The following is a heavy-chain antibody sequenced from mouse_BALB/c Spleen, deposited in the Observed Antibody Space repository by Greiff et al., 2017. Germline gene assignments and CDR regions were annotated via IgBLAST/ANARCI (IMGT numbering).Heavy chain of an antibody. CDR1: GYTFTDYN. V-gene: IGHV1S29*02. J-gene: IGHJ1*01. CDR2: IYPYNGGT. Sequence: EVQLQQSGPELVKPGASVKISCKASGYTFTDYNMHWVKQSHGKSLEWIGYIYPYNGGTGYNQKFKSKAILTVDNSSSTAYMELRSLTSEDSAVYCCARGLAWYFDVWGAGTTVTVSA. CDR3: ARGLAWYFDV.